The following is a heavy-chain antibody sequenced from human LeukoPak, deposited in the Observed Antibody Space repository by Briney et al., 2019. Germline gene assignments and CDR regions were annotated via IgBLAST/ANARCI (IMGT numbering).Heavy chain of an antibody. V-gene: IGHV4-34*01. CDR2: INHSGST. J-gene: IGHJ4*02. D-gene: IGHD3-22*01. CDR3: ARGVDSGYPDY. CDR1: GGSFSGYY. Sequence: SETLSLTCAVYGGSFSGYYWSWIRQPPGKGLEWIGEINHSGSTNYNPSLKSRVTISVDTSKNQFSLKLTSLTAADTAVYYCARGVDSGYPDYWGQGTLVTVSS.